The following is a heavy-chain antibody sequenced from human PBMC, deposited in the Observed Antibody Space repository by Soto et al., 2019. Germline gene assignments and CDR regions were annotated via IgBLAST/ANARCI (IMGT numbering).Heavy chain of an antibody. Sequence: KTSETLSLTCTVSGGSISSYYWSWIRQPAGKGLEWIGRIYTSGSTSYNPSLKSRVTMSVDTSKNQFSLKLSSVTAADTAVYYCARDPGIVVVPAAEYYYYGMDVWGQGTTVTVSS. CDR2: IYTSGST. V-gene: IGHV4-4*07. CDR3: ARDPGIVVVPAAEYYYYGMDV. J-gene: IGHJ6*02. D-gene: IGHD2-2*01. CDR1: GGSISSYY.